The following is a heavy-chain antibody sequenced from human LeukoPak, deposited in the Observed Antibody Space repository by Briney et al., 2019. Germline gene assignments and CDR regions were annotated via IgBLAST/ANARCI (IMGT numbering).Heavy chain of an antibody. D-gene: IGHD5-12*01. CDR3: ARAVLVATIPNYYYYMDV. J-gene: IGHJ6*03. CDR2: INHSGST. CDR1: GGSFSGYY. Sequence: PSETLSLTCAVYGGSFSGYYWSWIRQPPGKGLEWIGEINHSGSTNYNPSLKSRVTISVDTSKNQFSLKLSSVTAADTAVYYCARAVLVATIPNYYYYMDVWGKGTTVTVSS. V-gene: IGHV4-34*01.